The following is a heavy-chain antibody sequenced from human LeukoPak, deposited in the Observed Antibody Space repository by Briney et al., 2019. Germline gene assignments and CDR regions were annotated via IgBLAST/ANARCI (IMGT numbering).Heavy chain of an antibody. Sequence: GGSLRLSCAASGFTFSSYGMHWVRQAPGKGLEWVAFIRYDGSNKYYADSVKGRFTISRDNSKNTLYLQMNTLRAEDTAVYYCAKVAREFMGAFDIWGQGTKATVSS. CDR2: IRYDGSNK. CDR3: AKVAREFMGAFDI. J-gene: IGHJ3*02. D-gene: IGHD3-10*01. CDR1: GFTFSSYG. V-gene: IGHV3-30*02.